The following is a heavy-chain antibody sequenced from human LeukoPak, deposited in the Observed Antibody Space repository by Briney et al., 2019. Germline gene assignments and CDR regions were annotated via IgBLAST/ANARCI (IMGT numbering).Heavy chain of an antibody. D-gene: IGHD3-22*01. J-gene: IGHJ5*02. V-gene: IGHV3-23*01. Sequence: GGSLRLSCVASGFTFSSYVISWVRQAPGEGLEWVSSISAFGGSSYYADPLKGRFTISRDNSKNTLYLQMNYLRAEDTAVYYCARGPIEGTRRFDPWGQGTLVIVSS. CDR3: ARGPIEGTRRFDP. CDR2: ISAFGGSS. CDR1: GFTFSSYV.